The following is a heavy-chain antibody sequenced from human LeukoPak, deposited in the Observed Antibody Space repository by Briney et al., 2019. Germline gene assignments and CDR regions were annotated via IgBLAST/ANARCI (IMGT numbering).Heavy chain of an antibody. CDR1: RGSFSGYY. CDR2: INHSGST. J-gene: IGHJ3*02. D-gene: IGHD2-15*01. CDR3: KVVVAATGAFDI. Sequence: SETLSLTCEIERGSFSGYYWSWIRQPPGKGLEWIGEINHSGSTNYNPSLKSRVTISVDTSKNQFSLKLSSVTAADTAVYYCKVVVAATGAFDIWGQGTMVTVSS. V-gene: IGHV4-34*01.